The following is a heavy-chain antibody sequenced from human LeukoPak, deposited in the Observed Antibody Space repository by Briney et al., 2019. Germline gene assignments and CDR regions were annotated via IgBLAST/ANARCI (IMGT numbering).Heavy chain of an antibody. J-gene: IGHJ4*02. CDR2: MNPDGGEE. V-gene: IGHV3-7*02. CDR3: ARGGDSSNWYPGYFEY. D-gene: IGHD6-13*01. Sequence: GGSLRLSCAVSGLTLSNYWMNWVRQAPGKGLEWVANMNPDGGEERYVDSVKGRFVISRDNAKNSLYLQMNSLRAEDTAVYYYARGGDSSNWYPGYFEYWGQGALVTVSS. CDR1: GLTLSNYW.